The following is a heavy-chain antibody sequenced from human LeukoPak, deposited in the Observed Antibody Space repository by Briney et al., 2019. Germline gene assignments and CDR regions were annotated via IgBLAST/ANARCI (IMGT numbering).Heavy chain of an antibody. CDR2: ILYDGSKK. D-gene: IGHD6-6*01. Sequence: TGGSLRLSCVPSGFIFTNYAMHWVRQAPGKGLEWVASILYDGSKKYYADSVKGRFSIYRDNSNYTLFLQMNSLRADDTAVYYCARDPGRGYTSSFDYWGLGTLVTVSS. CDR3: ARDPGRGYTSSFDY. CDR1: GFIFTNYA. V-gene: IGHV3-30*03. J-gene: IGHJ4*02.